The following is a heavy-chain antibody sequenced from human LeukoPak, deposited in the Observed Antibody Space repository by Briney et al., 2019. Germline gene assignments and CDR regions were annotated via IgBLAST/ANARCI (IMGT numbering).Heavy chain of an antibody. CDR1: GFTFSSYG. Sequence: GRSLRLSCAASGFTFSSYGMHWVRQAPGKGLEWVAVISYDGSNKYYADSVKGRFTISRDNSKNTLYLQMNSLRAEDTAVYYCAKDRPTQTYGGWFDHWGQGTLVTVSS. V-gene: IGHV3-30*18. J-gene: IGHJ5*02. CDR2: ISYDGSNK. CDR3: AKDRPTQTYGGWFDH. D-gene: IGHD3-10*01.